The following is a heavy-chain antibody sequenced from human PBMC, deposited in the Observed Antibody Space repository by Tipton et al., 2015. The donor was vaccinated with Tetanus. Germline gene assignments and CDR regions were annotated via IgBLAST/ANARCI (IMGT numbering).Heavy chain of an antibody. CDR1: GVSIADNTNY. CDR3: ARPRGYSSGYFYY. V-gene: IGHV4-39*07. D-gene: IGHD3-22*01. J-gene: IGHJ4*02. CDR2: INHSGGT. Sequence: GLVKPSGTLSLTCTVSGVSIADNTNYWSWIRQSPGEGLEWIGAINHSGGTNYNPSLRSRVTMSIDTSQKQVSLRLSSVTAADTAVYYCARPRGYSSGYFYYWGLGTLVTVSS.